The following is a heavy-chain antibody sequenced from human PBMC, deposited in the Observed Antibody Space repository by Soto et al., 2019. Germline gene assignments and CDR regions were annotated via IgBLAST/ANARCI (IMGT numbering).Heavy chain of an antibody. V-gene: IGHV4-31*03. J-gene: IGHJ4*02. CDR1: GGSISSGGYY. CDR2: IYYSGST. CDR3: AAHHSSSWYWEY. D-gene: IGHD6-13*01. Sequence: QVQLQESGPGLVKPSQTLSLTCTVSGGSISSGGYYWSWIRQHPGKGLEWIGYIYYSGSTYYNPSLKSRVXIXVXXAKNQSSLKLSSVPAADTAVYYCAAHHSSSWYWEYWGQGTLVTVSS.